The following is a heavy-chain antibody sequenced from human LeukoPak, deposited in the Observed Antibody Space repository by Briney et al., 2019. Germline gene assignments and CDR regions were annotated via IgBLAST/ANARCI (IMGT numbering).Heavy chain of an antibody. CDR3: AKVIAASYYGMDV. Sequence: GGSLRLSCAASGFTFSSYSMNWVRQAPGKGLEWVSSISSSSSYIYYADSVKGRFTISRDNAKNSLYLQMNSLRAEDTALYYCAKVIAASYYGMDVWGQGTTVTVSS. CDR2: ISSSSSYI. CDR1: GFTFSSYS. J-gene: IGHJ6*02. V-gene: IGHV3-21*04. D-gene: IGHD2-15*01.